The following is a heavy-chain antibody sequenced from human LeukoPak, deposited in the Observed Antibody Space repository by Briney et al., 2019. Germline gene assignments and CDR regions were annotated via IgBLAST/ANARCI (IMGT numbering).Heavy chain of an antibody. CDR3: ARVIPNYYYDSSGYYSGLAFDI. D-gene: IGHD3-22*01. J-gene: IGHJ3*02. CDR1: GFTFGNAW. V-gene: IGHV3-74*01. Sequence: PGGSLRLSCAASGFTFGNAWMSWVRQAPGKGLVWVSRINSDGSSTSYADSVKGRFTISGDNAKNTLYLQMNSLRAEDTAVYYCARVIPNYYYDSSGYYSGLAFDIWGQGTMVTVSS. CDR2: INSDGSST.